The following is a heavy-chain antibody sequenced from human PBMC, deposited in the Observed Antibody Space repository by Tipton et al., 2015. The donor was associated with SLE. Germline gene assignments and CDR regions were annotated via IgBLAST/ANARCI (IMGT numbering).Heavy chain of an antibody. CDR2: INWNSGSI. CDR1: GFAFDDYA. D-gene: IGHD3-22*01. CDR3: AKAYGQFDYDSSGSGFDI. Sequence: SLRLSCAASGFAFDDYAMHWVRQAPGKGLEWVSGINWNSGSIGYADSVKGRFTISRDNAKNSLYLQMNSLRAEDTALYYCAKAYGQFDYDSSGSGFDIWGQGTMVTVSS. V-gene: IGHV3-9*01. J-gene: IGHJ3*02.